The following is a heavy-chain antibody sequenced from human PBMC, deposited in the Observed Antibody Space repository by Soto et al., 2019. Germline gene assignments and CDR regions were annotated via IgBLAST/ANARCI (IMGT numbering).Heavy chain of an antibody. CDR2: IWYDGSNK. Sequence: GGSLRLSCAASGFTFSSYGMHWVRQAPGKGLEWEAVIWYDGSNKYYADSVKGRFTISRDNSKNTLYLQMNSLRAEDTAVYYCARDRYGAYYYGMDVWGQGTTVTVSS. CDR3: ARDRYGAYYYGMDV. J-gene: IGHJ6*02. V-gene: IGHV3-33*01. D-gene: IGHD4-17*01. CDR1: GFTFSSYG.